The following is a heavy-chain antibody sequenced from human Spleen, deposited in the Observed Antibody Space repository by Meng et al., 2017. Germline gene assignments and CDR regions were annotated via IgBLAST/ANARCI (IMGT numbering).Heavy chain of an antibody. J-gene: IGHJ5*02. CDR3: VRSSGWVRTGFDP. CDR1: GGSISTSGYY. V-gene: IGHV4-39*01. Sequence: QPQLQESGPGLVKPSEALSLTCSVSGGSISTSGYYWGWIRQPPGKGLEWIGSIGHSGITYYTPSLKSRVTVSIDTSKSQFSLKLTSVTAADTAVNYCVRSSGWVRTGFDPWGQGTLVTVSS. CDR2: IGHSGIT. D-gene: IGHD6-19*01.